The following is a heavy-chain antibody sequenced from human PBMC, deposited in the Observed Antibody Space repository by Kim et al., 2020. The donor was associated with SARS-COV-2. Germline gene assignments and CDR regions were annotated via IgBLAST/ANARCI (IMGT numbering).Heavy chain of an antibody. Sequence: ASVKVSCKASGYTFTSYYMHWVRQAPGQGLEWMGIINPSGGSTSYAQKFQGRVTMTRDTSTSTVYMELSSLRSEDTAVYYCARDGSAYYYGSGSYSLLFDYWGQGTLVTVSS. J-gene: IGHJ4*02. CDR2: INPSGGST. V-gene: IGHV1-46*01. CDR1: GYTFTSYY. D-gene: IGHD3-10*01. CDR3: ARDGSAYYYGSGSYSLLFDY.